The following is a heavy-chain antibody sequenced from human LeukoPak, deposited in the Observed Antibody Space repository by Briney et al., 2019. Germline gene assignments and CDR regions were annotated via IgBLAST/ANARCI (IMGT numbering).Heavy chain of an antibody. CDR2: ISGSGGST. Sequence: GGSLRLSCAASGFTFSSYAMSWVRQAPGKGLEWVSAISGSGGSTYYADSVKGRFTISRDNSKNTLYLQMNSLRAEDTAVYYCASGKNYGGNSGLFDYWGQGTLVTVSS. J-gene: IGHJ4*02. V-gene: IGHV3-23*01. D-gene: IGHD4-23*01. CDR1: GFTFSSYA. CDR3: ASGKNYGGNSGLFDY.